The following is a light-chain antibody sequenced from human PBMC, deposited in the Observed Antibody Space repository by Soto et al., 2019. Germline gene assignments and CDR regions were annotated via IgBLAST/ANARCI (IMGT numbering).Light chain of an antibody. V-gene: IGKV3-20*01. CDR3: QQYGSSPPYT. CDR2: GAS. J-gene: IGKJ2*01. CDR1: QSVSSSY. Sequence: EIVLTHSPGTLSLSPGERATLSCRASQSVSSSYLAWYQQNPGQAPRLLIYGASSRATGVPDRFSGSGSGTDFTLTISRLETEDFVVYYCQQYGSSPPYTFGQGTKLEIK.